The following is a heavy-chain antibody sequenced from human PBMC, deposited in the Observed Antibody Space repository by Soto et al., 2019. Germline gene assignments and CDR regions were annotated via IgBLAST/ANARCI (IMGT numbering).Heavy chain of an antibody. CDR2: IDNSGSME. V-gene: IGHV3-11*01. D-gene: IGHD2-15*01. J-gene: IGHJ4*02. CDR1: GFTFSNYY. Sequence: PGGSLRLCRAASGFTFSNYYMTWIRHASRMCVAWVSEIDNSGSMEYYANWVKGRFTISRDNTKESLCLQMNSLGAEDTAIYSCERIEGDCSGGSCYSGGFDYWGQGALVTVSS. CDR3: ERIEGDCSGGSCYSGGFDY.